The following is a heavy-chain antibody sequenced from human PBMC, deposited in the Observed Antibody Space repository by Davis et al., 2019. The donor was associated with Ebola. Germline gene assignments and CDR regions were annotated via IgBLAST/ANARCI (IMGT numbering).Heavy chain of an antibody. CDR1: GFTFSSYV. J-gene: IGHJ3*02. V-gene: IGHV3-30*02. D-gene: IGHD6-19*01. CDR3: AREGAAVAGDAFDI. CDR2: IQYDGNDK. Sequence: GESLKISCAASGFTFSSYVMHWVRQAPGKGLEWVAFIQYDGNDKYYADSVKGRFTISRDNSKNTLYLQMNSLRDDDTAVYYCAREGAAVAGDAFDIWGPGTMVTVSS.